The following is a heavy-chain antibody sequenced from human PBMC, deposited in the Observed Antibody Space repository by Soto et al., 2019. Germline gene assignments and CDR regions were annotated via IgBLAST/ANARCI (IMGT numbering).Heavy chain of an antibody. CDR3: ARRYGPGFDY. J-gene: IGHJ4*02. Sequence: ETLSLTCTVSGGSISSYYWSWIRQPPGKGLEWIGYIYYSGSTNYNPSLKSRVTISVDMSKNQFSLKLSSVTAADTAVYYCARRYGPGFDYWGQGTLVTVSS. CDR1: GGSISSYY. CDR2: IYYSGST. V-gene: IGHV4-59*08. D-gene: IGHD4-17*01.